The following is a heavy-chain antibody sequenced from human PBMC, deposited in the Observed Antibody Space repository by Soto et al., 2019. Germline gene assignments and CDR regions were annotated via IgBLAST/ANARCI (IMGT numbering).Heavy chain of an antibody. V-gene: IGHV3-9*01. CDR1: GFTFDDYA. J-gene: IGHJ6*02. D-gene: IGHD6-6*01. CDR3: AKGDSGSPSYGMDV. Sequence: GGSPRLSCAASGFTFDDYARHWVRQVPGKGLEWVSGISWNSGMKSYADSVKGRFTISRDNAKNSLYLQMNSLRGEDTALYYCAKGDSGSPSYGMDVWGQGTTVTVYS. CDR2: ISWNSGMK.